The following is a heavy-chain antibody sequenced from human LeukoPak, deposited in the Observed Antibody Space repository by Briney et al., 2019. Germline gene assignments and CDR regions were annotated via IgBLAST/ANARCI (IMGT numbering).Heavy chain of an antibody. J-gene: IGHJ6*03. CDR1: GGTFSSYA. V-gene: IGHV1-69*05. D-gene: IGHD2-2*01. Sequence: GASVKVSCKASGGTFSSYAISWVRQAPGQGLEWMGGIIPIFGTANYAQKFQGRVMITTDESTSTAYMELSSLRSEDTAVYYCARAIVVVPAVHYYYMDVWGKGTTVTVPS. CDR3: ARAIVVVPAVHYYYMDV. CDR2: IIPIFGTA.